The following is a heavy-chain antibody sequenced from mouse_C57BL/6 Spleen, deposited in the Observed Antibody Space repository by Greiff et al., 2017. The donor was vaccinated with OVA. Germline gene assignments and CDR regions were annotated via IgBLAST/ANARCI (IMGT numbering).Heavy chain of an antibody. CDR1: GYTFTDYE. D-gene: IGHD1-1*01. CDR3: TRNPHYYGSSHYYAMDY. Sequence: QVQLQQSGAELVRPGASVTLSCKASGYTFTDYEMHWVKQTPVHGLEWIGAIDPETGGTAYNQKFKGKAILTADKSSSTAYLELRSLTSDDSAVYYCTRNPHYYGSSHYYAMDYWGQGTSVTVSS. J-gene: IGHJ4*01. CDR2: IDPETGGT. V-gene: IGHV1-15*01.